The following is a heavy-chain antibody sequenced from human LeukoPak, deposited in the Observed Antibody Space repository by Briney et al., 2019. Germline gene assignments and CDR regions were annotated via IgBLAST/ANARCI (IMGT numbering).Heavy chain of an antibody. D-gene: IGHD4-11*01. CDR3: ARYLRLAPLDF. Sequence: PGGSLRLSCAASGFTFSSYSMNWVRQAPGKGLEWVSYINSDSSTIYYADSVKGRFTISRDNARNSLYLQINSLRAEDTAMYYCARYLRLAPLDFWGPGTLVTVSS. V-gene: IGHV3-48*01. CDR1: GFTFSSYS. CDR2: INSDSSTI. J-gene: IGHJ4*02.